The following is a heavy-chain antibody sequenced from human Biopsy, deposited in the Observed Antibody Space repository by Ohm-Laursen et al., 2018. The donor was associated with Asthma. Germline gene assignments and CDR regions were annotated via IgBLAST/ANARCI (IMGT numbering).Heavy chain of an antibody. D-gene: IGHD4-17*01. CDR1: GFKFDDNA. Sequence: SLRLSCSASGFKFDDNAMHWIRQAPGKGLAWVSGISWNSGRIGYADSVKGRFTISRDNAKNSLYLQMNSLRPEDTALYYCAKDGVTTVTTTAFDMWGQGTMVTVAS. V-gene: IGHV3-9*01. CDR2: ISWNSGRI. CDR3: AKDGVTTVTTTAFDM. J-gene: IGHJ3*02.